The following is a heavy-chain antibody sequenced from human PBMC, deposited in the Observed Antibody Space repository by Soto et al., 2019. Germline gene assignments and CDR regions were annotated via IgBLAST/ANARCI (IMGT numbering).Heavy chain of an antibody. CDR1: GFTFSSYG. J-gene: IGHJ5*02. V-gene: IGHV3-23*01. D-gene: IGHD3-9*01. CDR3: AKDPILTTPPSFDP. CDR2: ISGRGDAT. Sequence: GGSLRLSCAASGFTFSSYGMHWVRQAPGQGLEWVSSISGRGDATYYADSVKGRFTISRDNSKNTLFLQMNSLGADDTAVYYCAKDPILTTPPSFDPWGQGTLVTVSS.